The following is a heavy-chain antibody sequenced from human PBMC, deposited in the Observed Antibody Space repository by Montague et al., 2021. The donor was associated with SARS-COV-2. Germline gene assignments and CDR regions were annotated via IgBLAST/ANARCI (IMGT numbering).Heavy chain of an antibody. D-gene: IGHD4/OR15-4a*01. V-gene: IGHV4-4*07. CDR2: IYTTGRT. J-gene: IGHJ6*02. Sequence: SETLSLTCGVSGGSINSYYWSWIRQSAGKGLEWIGRIYTTGRTNHSPSLKSRVTTSVDTSKTHFSLKLTSVTAADTAVYYCARERRTSVMANCVNGLDVWGQGAPVTVSS. CDR1: GGSINSYY. CDR3: ARERRTSVMANCVNGLDV.